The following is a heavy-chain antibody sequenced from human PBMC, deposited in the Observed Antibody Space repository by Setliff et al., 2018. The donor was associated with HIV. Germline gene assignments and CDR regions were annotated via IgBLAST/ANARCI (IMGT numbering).Heavy chain of an antibody. Sequence: SETLSLTCTVSGGSIMSDGYYWNWIRQRPGKGLEWIGYIYNRGYTYYNPSLKSRVTASIDTSQNQFSLRLSSVTVADTAVYYCAGMFFYGSGSKSDFDYWGQGTQVTVSS. CDR3: AGMFFYGSGSKSDFDY. D-gene: IGHD3-10*01. CDR1: GGSIMSDGYY. J-gene: IGHJ4*02. V-gene: IGHV4-31*03. CDR2: IYNRGYT.